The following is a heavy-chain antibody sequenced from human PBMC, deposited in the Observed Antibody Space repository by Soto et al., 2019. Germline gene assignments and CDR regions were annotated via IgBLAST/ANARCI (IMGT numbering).Heavy chain of an antibody. CDR3: ARLPSRHLVDY. D-gene: IGHD3-3*02. Sequence: LSLTCTVSGSSINSSGYYWGWIRQPPGKGLGWIGSMFYGVSTYYNPSLRSRVTVSVDTSKNQFSLNLRSVTAADTAVYYCARLPSRHLVDYWGQGTQVTVSS. V-gene: IGHV4-39*01. CDR2: MFYGVST. J-gene: IGHJ4*02. CDR1: GSSINSSGYY.